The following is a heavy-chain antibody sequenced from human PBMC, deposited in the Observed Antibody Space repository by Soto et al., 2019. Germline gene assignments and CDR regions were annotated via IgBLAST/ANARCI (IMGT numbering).Heavy chain of an antibody. V-gene: IGHV3-23*01. CDR3: AKDDSVVVVAATSDY. CDR1: GFTFSSYA. Sequence: GGSLRLSCAASGFTFSSYAMSWVRQAPGKGLEWVSAISGSGGSTYYADSVKGRFTISRDNSKNTLYLQMNGLRAEDTAVYYCAKDDSVVVVAATSDYWGQGTLVTVSS. D-gene: IGHD2-15*01. CDR2: ISGSGGST. J-gene: IGHJ4*02.